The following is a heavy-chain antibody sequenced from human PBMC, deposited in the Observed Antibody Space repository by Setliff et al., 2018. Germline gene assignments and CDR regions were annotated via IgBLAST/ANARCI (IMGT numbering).Heavy chain of an antibody. CDR1: GGSISDNSYY. V-gene: IGHV4-34*01. CDR3: ARETTMTYYFYYMDV. J-gene: IGHJ6*03. D-gene: IGHD4-17*01. Sequence: SETLSLTCTISGGSISDNSYYWSWIRQSPGKGLEWIGEINHSGSTNYNPSLKTRVTISVDTSKNQFSLTLSSVTAADTAVYYCARETTMTYYFYYMDVWGKGTTVTVSS. CDR2: INHSGST.